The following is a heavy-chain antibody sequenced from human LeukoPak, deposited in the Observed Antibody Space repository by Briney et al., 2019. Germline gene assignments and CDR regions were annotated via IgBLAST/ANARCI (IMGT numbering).Heavy chain of an antibody. CDR1: GGSINGYY. Sequence: SEALSLTCTVSGGSINGYYWSWIRQPPGKGLDWIGYISFSGRTYYNPSLKSRVTISLDASKNQFSLRLSSVTAADAALYYCARGVTGMVALDYWGQGTLVTASA. J-gene: IGHJ4*02. CDR3: ARGVTGMVALDY. V-gene: IGHV4-59*01. CDR2: ISFSGRT. D-gene: IGHD5-18*01.